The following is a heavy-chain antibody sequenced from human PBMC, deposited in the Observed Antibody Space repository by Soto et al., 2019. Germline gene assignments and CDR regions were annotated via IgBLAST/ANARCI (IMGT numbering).Heavy chain of an antibody. CDR3: ARSRTGTTYGGMDV. V-gene: IGHV3-66*01. CDR1: GFAVSSNY. J-gene: IGHJ6*02. Sequence: EVQLVESGGDLVQPGGSLRLSCAASGFAVSSNYITWVRQAPGKGLEWVSVIHSGGDTHYADSVRGRFTISRDNSKNTLYLQMNSLRAEDTAVYYCARSRTGTTYGGMDVWGQGTTVTVSS. D-gene: IGHD1-7*01. CDR2: IHSGGDT.